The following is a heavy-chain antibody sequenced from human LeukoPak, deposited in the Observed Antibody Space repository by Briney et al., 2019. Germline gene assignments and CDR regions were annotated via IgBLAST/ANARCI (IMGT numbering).Heavy chain of an antibody. D-gene: IGHD2-15*01. V-gene: IGHV3-11*01. CDR2: ISSSGSTI. CDR3: ARFKVKYCSGGSCFHYYGMDV. CDR1: GFTFSGYY. Sequence: PGGSLRLSCAASGFTFSGYYMSWIRQAPGKGLEWVSYISSSGSTIYYADSVKGRFTISRDNAKNSLYLQMNSLRAEDTAVYNCARFKVKYCSGGSCFHYYGMDVWGQGTTVTVSS. J-gene: IGHJ6*02.